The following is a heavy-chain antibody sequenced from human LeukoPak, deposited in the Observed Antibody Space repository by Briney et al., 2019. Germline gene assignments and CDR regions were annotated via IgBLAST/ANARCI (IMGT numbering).Heavy chain of an antibody. V-gene: IGHV5-51*01. Sequence: GESLKISCKGSGYSFTSYWIGWVRQIPGKGLEWMGIIYPGDSDTRYSPSFQGQFTISTDKSINTAYLQWSSLRASDTAMYYCARRDYCSSTSCYGYFDYWGQGTLVTVSS. CDR3: ARRDYCSSTSCYGYFDY. CDR1: GYSFTSYW. CDR2: IYPGDSDT. J-gene: IGHJ4*02. D-gene: IGHD2-2*01.